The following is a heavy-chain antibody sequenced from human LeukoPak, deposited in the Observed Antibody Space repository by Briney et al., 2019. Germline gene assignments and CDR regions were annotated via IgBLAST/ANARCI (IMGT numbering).Heavy chain of an antibody. CDR1: GFTFDDYA. Sequence: GGSLRLSCAACGFTFDDYAMHWVRQAPGKGLEWVSLISGDGGSTYYADSVKGRFTISRDNSKNSLYLQMNSLRTEDTALYYCAKENYDSSGYYWLYFDYWGQGTLVTVSS. V-gene: IGHV3-43*02. CDR2: ISGDGGST. D-gene: IGHD3-22*01. J-gene: IGHJ4*02. CDR3: AKENYDSSGYYWLYFDY.